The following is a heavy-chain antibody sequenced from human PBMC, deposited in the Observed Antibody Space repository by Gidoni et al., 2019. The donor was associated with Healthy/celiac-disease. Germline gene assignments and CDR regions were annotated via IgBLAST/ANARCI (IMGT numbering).Heavy chain of an antibody. CDR3: ARVSLRFLEWLEFDY. CDR2: ISYDGSNK. J-gene: IGHJ4*02. CDR1: GFSFIRYA. D-gene: IGHD3-3*01. V-gene: IGHV3-30-3*01. Sequence: QVQLVESGGGVVQPGRSLRPSCAASGFSFIRYAMHWVRHAPGKGLEWVAVISYDGSNKYYADSVKGRFTISRDNSKNTLYLQMNSLRAEDTAVYYCARVSLRFLEWLEFDYWGQGTLVTVSS.